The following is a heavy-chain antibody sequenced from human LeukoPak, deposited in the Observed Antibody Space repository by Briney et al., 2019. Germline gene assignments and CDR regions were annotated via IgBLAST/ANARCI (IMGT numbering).Heavy chain of an antibody. CDR3: ARGDITGTSGFDP. D-gene: IGHD1-7*01. CDR1: GGSISSHY. Sequence: PSETLYLTCTVSGGSISSHYWSWIRQPPGKGLEWIGYIYYSGSTNYNPSLKSRVTISVDTSKNQFSLKLSSVTAADTAVYYCARGDITGTSGFDPWGQGTLVTVSS. CDR2: IYYSGST. J-gene: IGHJ5*02. V-gene: IGHV4-59*11.